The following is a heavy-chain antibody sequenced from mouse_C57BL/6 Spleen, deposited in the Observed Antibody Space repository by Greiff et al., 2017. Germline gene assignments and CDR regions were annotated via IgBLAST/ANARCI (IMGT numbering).Heavy chain of an antibody. CDR3: ARDDYGWYFDV. CDR1: GYSFTDYY. V-gene: IGHV1-39*01. CDR2: INPSSGTT. D-gene: IGHD2-4*01. Sequence: VQLQQPGPELVKPGASVKISCKASGYSFTDYYMNWVKQSNGKSLEWIGVINPSSGTTSYNQKFKSKATLTVDQSSSTAYMQLSSLTSEDSAVYYCARDDYGWYFDVWGTGTTVTVSA. J-gene: IGHJ1*03.